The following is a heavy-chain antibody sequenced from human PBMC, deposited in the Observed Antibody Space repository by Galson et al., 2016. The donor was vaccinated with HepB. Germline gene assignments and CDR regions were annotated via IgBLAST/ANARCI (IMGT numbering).Heavy chain of an antibody. Sequence: SVKVSCKASGYSFTGYYMHWVRQAPGQGLEWMGIINPTGGRTTYAQKFQGRVTMTRDTPTGTVYMELSRLRSDDTAVYYCARDLEGHYYGSGTDYYSYGMDVWGQGTTVTVSS. CDR2: INPTGGRT. CDR1: GYSFTGYY. J-gene: IGHJ6*02. D-gene: IGHD3-10*01. V-gene: IGHV1-46*01. CDR3: ARDLEGHYYGSGTDYYSYGMDV.